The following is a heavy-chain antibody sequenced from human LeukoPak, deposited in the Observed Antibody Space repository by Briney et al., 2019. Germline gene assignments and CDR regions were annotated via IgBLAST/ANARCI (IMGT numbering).Heavy chain of an antibody. J-gene: IGHJ5*02. Sequence: SETLSLTCTVSGGSISSSSYYWGWIRQPPGKGLEWIGSIYHSGSTYYNPSLKSRVTIAVETSKNQFSLKLSSVTAADTAVYYCARGRQQLGWFDPWGQGTLVTVSS. CDR1: GGSISSSSYY. V-gene: IGHV4-39*07. D-gene: IGHD6-13*01. CDR3: ARGRQQLGWFDP. CDR2: IYHSGST.